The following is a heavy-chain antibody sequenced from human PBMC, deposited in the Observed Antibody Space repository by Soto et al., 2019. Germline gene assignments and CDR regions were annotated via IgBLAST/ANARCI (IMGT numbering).Heavy chain of an antibody. D-gene: IGHD3-22*01. J-gene: IGHJ6*02. CDR3: ASDSSGNFYYYGMDV. CDR1: GGTFSSYA. Sequence: LVKVSCKASGGTFSSYAISWVRQAPGQGLEWMGGIIPIFGTANYAQKFQGRVTITADESTSTAYMELSSLRSEDTAVYYCASDSSGNFYYYGMDVWGQGTTVTVSS. V-gene: IGHV1-69*13. CDR2: IIPIFGTA.